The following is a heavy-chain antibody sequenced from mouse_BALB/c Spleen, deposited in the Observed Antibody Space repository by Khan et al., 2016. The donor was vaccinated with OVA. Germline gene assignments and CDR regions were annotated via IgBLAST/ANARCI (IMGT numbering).Heavy chain of an antibody. J-gene: IGHJ2*01. D-gene: IGHD2-3*01. V-gene: IGHV3-2*02. Sequence: EVQLVESGPGLLKPSQSLSLTCTVTGYSITSDYAWNWIRQFPGNKLECMAYIGYSGSTTYNPSLRSRISITRDTSKNQFFLQLNSVPTEDTATFYCASGRLVHRYPDYFDYWGQGTTLTVSS. CDR1: GYSITSDYA. CDR2: IGYSGST. CDR3: ASGRLVHRYPDYFDY.